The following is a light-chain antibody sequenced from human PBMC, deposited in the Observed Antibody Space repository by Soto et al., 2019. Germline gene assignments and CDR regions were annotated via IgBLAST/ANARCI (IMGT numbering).Light chain of an antibody. CDR1: QSVSSSY. Sequence: EIVLTQSPGTLSLSPGERATLSCRASQSVSSSYLAWYQQKPGQAPRLLIYGASSRATGIPDRFSGSGSGTDFTLTISRLEPEDFAGYCCQQYGSSPLTCGGGTKVEI. CDR3: QQYGSSPLT. V-gene: IGKV3-20*01. J-gene: IGKJ4*01. CDR2: GAS.